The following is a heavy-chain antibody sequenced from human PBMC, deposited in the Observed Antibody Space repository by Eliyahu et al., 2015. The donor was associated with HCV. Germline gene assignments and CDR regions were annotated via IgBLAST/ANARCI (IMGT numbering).Heavy chain of an antibody. J-gene: IGHJ3*02. Sequence: EVQLVESGGGLVQPGGSLRLSCAASGFXFXNYWXSWVRQAPGKGLGWVANIKPDGSEKYSVDSVKGRFTISRDNAKNSLFLQMDSLRAEDTAIYYCARGDYYDSSGNYIDAFDIWGQGTMVTVSS. CDR2: IKPDGSEK. V-gene: IGHV3-7*03. CDR1: GFXFXNYW. CDR3: ARGDYYDSSGNYIDAFDI. D-gene: IGHD3-22*01.